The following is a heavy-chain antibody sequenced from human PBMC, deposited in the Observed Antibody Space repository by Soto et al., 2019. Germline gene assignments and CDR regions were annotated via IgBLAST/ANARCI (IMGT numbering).Heavy chain of an antibody. Sequence: GGSLRLSCAASGFTFSSYAMSWVRQAPGKGLEWVSAISGSGGSTYYADSVKGRFTISRDNSKNTLYLQMNSLRAEDTAVYYCAKDVGEEQQLDPFDYWGQGTLVTVSS. CDR3: AKDVGEEQQLDPFDY. D-gene: IGHD6-13*01. V-gene: IGHV3-23*01. CDR1: GFTFSSYA. CDR2: ISGSGGST. J-gene: IGHJ4*02.